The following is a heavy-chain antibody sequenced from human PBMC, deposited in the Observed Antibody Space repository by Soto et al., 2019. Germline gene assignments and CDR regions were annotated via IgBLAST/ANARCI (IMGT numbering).Heavy chain of an antibody. J-gene: IGHJ6*02. CDR2: ISLNLQTI. Sequence: GGSLRLSCAASGFTFSSHSMNWVRQAPGKGLEWVSYISLNLQTIYYADSVKGRFTISRDNAKNSLYLQMNTLTAEDTAVYYCTRDLTGYAMDVWGQGTTVTAP. V-gene: IGHV3-48*03. CDR3: TRDLTGYAMDV. D-gene: IGHD2-2*01. CDR1: GFTFSSHS.